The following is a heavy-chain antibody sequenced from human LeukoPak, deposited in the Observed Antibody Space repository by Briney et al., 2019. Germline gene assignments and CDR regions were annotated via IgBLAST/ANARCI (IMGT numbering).Heavy chain of an antibody. CDR1: GFTFSSYS. J-gene: IGHJ4*02. Sequence: GGSLRLSCAASGFTFSSYSMNWVRQAPGKGLEWVSSISSSSSYIYYADSVKGRFTISRDNAKNSLYLQMNSLRAEDTAVYYCARAGANQKYYDFWSGYDMAGHYFDYWGQGTLVTVSS. V-gene: IGHV3-21*01. D-gene: IGHD3-3*01. CDR2: ISSSSSYI. CDR3: ARAGANQKYYDFWSGYDMAGHYFDY.